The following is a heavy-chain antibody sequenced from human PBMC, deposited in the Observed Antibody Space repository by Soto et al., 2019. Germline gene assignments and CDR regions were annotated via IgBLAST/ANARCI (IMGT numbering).Heavy chain of an antibody. Sequence: QALSLTFAISGDSVSSNSAAWNLIRHSPSRGLEWLGRTYYRSKWYNDYAVSVKSRITINPDTSKNQFSLQLNSVTPEDTAVYYCARDSSGYYYWGYFDYWGQGTLVTVSS. D-gene: IGHD3-22*01. CDR3: ARDSSGYYYWGYFDY. V-gene: IGHV6-1*01. J-gene: IGHJ4*02. CDR2: TYYRSKWYN. CDR1: GDSVSSNSAA.